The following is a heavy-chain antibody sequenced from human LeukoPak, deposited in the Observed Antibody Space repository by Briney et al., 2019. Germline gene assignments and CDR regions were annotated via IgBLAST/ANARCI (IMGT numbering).Heavy chain of an antibody. Sequence: GGSLRLSCAASGFSFRTYSMSWVRQAPGKGLEWVSSISSSSDYRYYVDSLKGRFTISRDNAKNSLYLQMNSLRAEDTAVYYCARLRGYSGYDYDYWGQGTLVTVSS. D-gene: IGHD5-12*01. V-gene: IGHV3-21*01. CDR3: ARLRGYSGYDYDY. J-gene: IGHJ4*02. CDR2: ISSSSDYR. CDR1: GFSFRTYS.